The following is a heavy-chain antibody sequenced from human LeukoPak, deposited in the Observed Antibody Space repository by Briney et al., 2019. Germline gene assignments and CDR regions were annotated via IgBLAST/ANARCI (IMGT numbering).Heavy chain of an antibody. J-gene: IGHJ4*02. CDR1: GFAFSNYW. V-gene: IGHV3-74*01. Sequence: PGGSLRLSCAASGFAFSNYWMHWVRQTPGKGLVWVSRIISDGSSTSYADSVKGRFTISRDNAKNTLYLQMNSLRAEDTAVYYCARDGYLPDYWGQGTLVTVSS. CDR2: IISDGSST. CDR3: ARDGYLPDY. D-gene: IGHD1-1*01.